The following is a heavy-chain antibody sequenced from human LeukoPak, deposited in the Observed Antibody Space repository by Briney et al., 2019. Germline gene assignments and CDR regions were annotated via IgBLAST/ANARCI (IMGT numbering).Heavy chain of an antibody. CDR2: IWYDGTRE. Sequence: PGGSLRLSCVASGFTLSSHGMHWVRQAPGKGLEWVALIWYDGTRENYADSVKGRFTISRGLSKNTLNLQMNSLRVDDTAVFYCARDLSFGSLDFRGQGTLVTVSS. CDR1: GFTLSSHG. CDR3: ARDLSFGSLDF. V-gene: IGHV3-33*01. J-gene: IGHJ4*02. D-gene: IGHD1-26*01.